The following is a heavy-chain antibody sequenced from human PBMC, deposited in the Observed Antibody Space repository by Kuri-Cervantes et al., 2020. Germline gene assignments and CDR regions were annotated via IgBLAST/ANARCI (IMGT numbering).Heavy chain of an antibody. J-gene: IGHJ3*02. CDR2: MNPNSGNT. CDR3: ARGRGYYDSSGYTAFDI. CDR1: GYTFTSYD. Sequence: ASVKVSCKASGYTFTSYDINWVRQATGQGLEWMGWMNPNSGNTGYAQKFQGRVTMTRNTSISTAYMELSSLRSDDTAVYYCARGRGYYDSSGYTAFDIWGQGTMVTVSS. V-gene: IGHV1-8*01. D-gene: IGHD3-22*01.